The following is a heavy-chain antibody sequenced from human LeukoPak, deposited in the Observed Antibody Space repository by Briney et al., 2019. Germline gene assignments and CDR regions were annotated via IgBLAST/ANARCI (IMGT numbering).Heavy chain of an antibody. D-gene: IGHD6-13*01. CDR2: IYYSGST. J-gene: IGHJ4*02. CDR3: AGNIAAAGEFDY. CDR1: GGSISSYY. V-gene: IGHV4-59*08. Sequence: SETLSLTCTVSGGSISSYYWSWIRQPPGKGLEWIGYIYYSGSTNYNPSLKSRVTISVDTSKNQFSLELSSVTAADTAVYYCAGNIAAAGEFDYWGQGTLVTVSS.